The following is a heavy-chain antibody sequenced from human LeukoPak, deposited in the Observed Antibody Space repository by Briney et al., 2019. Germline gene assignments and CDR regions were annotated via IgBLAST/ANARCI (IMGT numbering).Heavy chain of an antibody. CDR3: ARGSDTAMVTSVSFDY. CDR2: ISSGGSTI. D-gene: IGHD5-18*01. J-gene: IGHJ4*02. Sequence: GGSLRLSCAASGFTFSDYYMSWIRQAPGKGLEWVSYISSGGSTIYYADSVKGRFTISRDNAKNSLYLQMNSLRAEDTAVYYCARGSDTAMVTSVSFDYWGQGTLVTVSS. CDR1: GFTFSDYY. V-gene: IGHV3-11*01.